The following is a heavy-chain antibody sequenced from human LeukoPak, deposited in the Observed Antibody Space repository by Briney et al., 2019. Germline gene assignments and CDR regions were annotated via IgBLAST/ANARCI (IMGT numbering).Heavy chain of an antibody. CDR3: ARDRGYCSGGSCYPKNFDY. Sequence: PGGSLRLSCAASGFTFSDYYMSWIRQAPGKGLEWVSYISSSSSYTNYADSVKGRFTISRDNAKNSLYLQMNSLRAEDTAVYYCARDRGYCSGGSCYPKNFDYWGQGTLVTVSS. J-gene: IGHJ4*02. D-gene: IGHD2-15*01. CDR2: ISSSSSYT. V-gene: IGHV3-11*06. CDR1: GFTFSDYY.